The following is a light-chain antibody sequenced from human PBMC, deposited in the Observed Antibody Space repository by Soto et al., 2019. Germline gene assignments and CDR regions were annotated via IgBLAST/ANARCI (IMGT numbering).Light chain of an antibody. V-gene: IGKV3-11*01. J-gene: IGKJ5*01. CDR1: LNVNSY. Sequence: VLTQSPATLSLSPGERATLSCRASLNVNSYLAWYQQKPGQAPRLLIYDASNRAAGIPARFSGSGSGTDFTLTISSLEPEDFAIYYCQQRQYWPPITFGQGTRLEIK. CDR2: DAS. CDR3: QQRQYWPPIT.